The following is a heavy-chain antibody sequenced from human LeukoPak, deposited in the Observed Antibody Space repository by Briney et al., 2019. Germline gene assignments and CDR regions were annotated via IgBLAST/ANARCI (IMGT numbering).Heavy chain of an antibody. V-gene: IGHV3-43*02. D-gene: IGHD3-9*01. CDR1: GFTFEDYA. CDR3: AKDFWYDILTGYFRSYCYGMDV. J-gene: IGHJ6*02. CDR2: ISGDGGST. Sequence: GGSLRLSCAASGFTFEDYAMHWLRQAPGKGLEWVSLISGDGGSTYYADSVKGRFTISRDNRKNSLSLQINSLRTEDTAFYYCAKDFWYDILTGYFRSYCYGMDVWGQGTTVTVSS.